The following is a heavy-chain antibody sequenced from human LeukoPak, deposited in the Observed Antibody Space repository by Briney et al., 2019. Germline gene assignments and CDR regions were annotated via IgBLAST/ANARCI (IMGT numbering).Heavy chain of an antibody. CDR1: GFTFSSYA. CDR3: AKARTTVTTGGTGFDY. J-gene: IGHJ4*02. D-gene: IGHD4-17*01. V-gene: IGHV3-23*01. CDR2: ISGSGGST. Sequence: GGSLRLSCAASGFTFSSYAMSWVRQAPGKGLEWVSAISGSGGSTYYADSVKGRFTISRDNSKNTLYLQMNSLRAEDTAVYYCAKARTTVTTGGTGFDYWGQGTLVTVSS.